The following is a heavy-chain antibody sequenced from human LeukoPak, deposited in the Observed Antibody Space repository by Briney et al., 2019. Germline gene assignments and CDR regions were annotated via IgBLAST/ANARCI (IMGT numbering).Heavy chain of an antibody. V-gene: IGHV4-39*07. CDR1: GGSISSSSYY. J-gene: IGHJ4*02. CDR3: ASTSLEAGTIDY. D-gene: IGHD6-19*01. CDR2: IYHSGST. Sequence: SSETLSLTCTVSGGSISSSSYYWGWIRQPPGKGLEWIGEIYHSGSTNYNPSLKSRVTISVDKSKNQFSLKLSSVTAADTAVYYCASTSLEAGTIDYWGQGTLVTVSS.